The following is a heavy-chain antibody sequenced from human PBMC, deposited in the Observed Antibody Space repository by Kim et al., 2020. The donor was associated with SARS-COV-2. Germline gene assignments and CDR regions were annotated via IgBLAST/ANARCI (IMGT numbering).Heavy chain of an antibody. CDR3: ARGLLNLGRPAVRGGMDV. Sequence: GGSLRLSCAASGFTFSSYSMNWVRQAPGKGLEWVSYISSSSSTIYYADSVKGRFTISRDNAKNSLYLQMNSLRAEDTAVYYCARGLLNLGRPAVRGGMDVWGQGTTVTVSS. J-gene: IGHJ6*02. D-gene: IGHD2-15*01. V-gene: IGHV3-48*04. CDR1: GFTFSSYS. CDR2: ISSSSSTI.